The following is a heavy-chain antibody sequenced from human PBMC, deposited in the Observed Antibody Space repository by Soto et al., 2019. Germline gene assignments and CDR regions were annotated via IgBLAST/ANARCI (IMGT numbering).Heavy chain of an antibody. CDR3: ARDAPFCTNGVCLIEFDY. D-gene: IGHD2-8*01. Sequence: ASVKVSCKASGYTFTSYGISWVRQAPGQGLEWMGWISAYNGNTNYAQKLQGRVTMTTDTSTSTAYMELRSLRSDDTAVYYCARDAPFCTNGVCLIEFDYWGQGTLVTVSS. J-gene: IGHJ4*02. CDR2: ISAYNGNT. CDR1: GYTFTSYG. V-gene: IGHV1-18*01.